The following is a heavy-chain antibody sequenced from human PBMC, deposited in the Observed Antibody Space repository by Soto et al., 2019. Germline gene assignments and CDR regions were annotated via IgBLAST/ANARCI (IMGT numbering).Heavy chain of an antibody. Sequence: ASVKVSCKASGYTFTSYDINRVRQATGQGLEWMGWMNPNSGNTGYAQKFQGRVTMTRNTSISTAYMELSSLRSEDTAVYYCARGGNYYGSGSYQYWGQGTLVTVSS. CDR3: ARGGNYYGSGSYQY. CDR1: GYTFTSYD. D-gene: IGHD3-10*01. J-gene: IGHJ4*02. CDR2: MNPNSGNT. V-gene: IGHV1-8*01.